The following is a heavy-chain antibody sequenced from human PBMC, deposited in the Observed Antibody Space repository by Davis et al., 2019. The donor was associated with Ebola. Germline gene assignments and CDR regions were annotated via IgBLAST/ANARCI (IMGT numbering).Heavy chain of an antibody. CDR1: GGSISTYY. CDR3: ARQPRYSSGWGTYYYGMDV. J-gene: IGHJ6*02. Sequence: SETLSLTCTVSGGSISTYYWSWIRQPPGKGLEWIGYVYYSGSTNYNPSLKSLVTISVDTSKNQFSLKLSSVTAADTAVYYCARQPRYSSGWGTYYYGMDVWGQGTTVTVSS. CDR2: VYYSGST. V-gene: IGHV4-59*08. D-gene: IGHD6-19*01.